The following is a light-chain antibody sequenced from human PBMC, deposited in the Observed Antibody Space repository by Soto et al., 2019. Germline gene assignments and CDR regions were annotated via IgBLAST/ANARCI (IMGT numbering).Light chain of an antibody. CDR3: CSYAGSYTFYV. Sequence: QSVLTQPRSVSGSPGQSVTISCTGTSSDVGGYNYVSWYQQHPGKAPKLMIYDVNKRPSGVPDRFSGSKSGNTASLTISGLQAEDEADYYCCSYAGSYTFYVFGTGTKVNVL. CDR1: SSDVGGYNY. CDR2: DVN. V-gene: IGLV2-11*01. J-gene: IGLJ1*01.